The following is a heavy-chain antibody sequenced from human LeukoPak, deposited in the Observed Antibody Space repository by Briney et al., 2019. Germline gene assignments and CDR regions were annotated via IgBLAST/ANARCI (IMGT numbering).Heavy chain of an antibody. V-gene: IGHV3-72*01. CDR3: ARYTRKGASCSSSTCYYGMDV. Sequence: GGSLRLSCAASGFTFSDHYMDWVRRAPGKGLEWVGRIRNKAESYTTEYVASVKGRFIISRDDSRNSLFLQMNSLKSEDTAVYYCARYTRKGASCSSSTCYYGMDVWGQGTTVTVSS. J-gene: IGHJ6*02. D-gene: IGHD6-13*01. CDR2: IRNKAESYTT. CDR1: GFTFSDHY.